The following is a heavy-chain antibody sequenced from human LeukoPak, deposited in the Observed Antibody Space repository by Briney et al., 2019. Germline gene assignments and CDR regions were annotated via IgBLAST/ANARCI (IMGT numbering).Heavy chain of an antibody. J-gene: IGHJ4*02. CDR2: INHSGST. CDR1: GGSFSGYY. Sequence: XETLSLTCAVYGGSFSGYYWSWIRQPPGKGLEWIGEINHSGSTNYNPSLKSRVTISVDTSKNQFSLKLSSVTAADTAVYYCARARGYCSSTSCYTGWRYFDYWGQGTLVTVSS. D-gene: IGHD2-2*02. V-gene: IGHV4-34*01. CDR3: ARARGYCSSTSCYTGWRYFDY.